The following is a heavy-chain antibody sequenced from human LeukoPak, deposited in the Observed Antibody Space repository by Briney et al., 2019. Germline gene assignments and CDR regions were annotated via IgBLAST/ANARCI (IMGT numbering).Heavy chain of an antibody. V-gene: IGHV3-7*01. Sequence: GGSLRLSCAASGFTFSSYGMHWVRQAPGKGLEWVANTKEDGSEKYYVDSVKGRLTISRDNAKKSLYLQMNSLRAEDTAVYYCARDKGVVGQFDPWGQGTLVTVSS. CDR1: GFTFSSYG. CDR3: ARDKGVVGQFDP. D-gene: IGHD3-3*01. J-gene: IGHJ5*02. CDR2: TKEDGSEK.